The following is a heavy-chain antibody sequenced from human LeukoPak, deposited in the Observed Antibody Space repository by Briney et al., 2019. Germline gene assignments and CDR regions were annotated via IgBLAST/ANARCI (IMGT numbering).Heavy chain of an antibody. CDR1: GFTFSSYA. D-gene: IGHD4-17*01. J-gene: IGHJ4*02. CDR3: AKDVLYGDPRVELFDY. Sequence: GGSPRLSCAASGFTFSSYAMSWVRQAPGKGLEWVSAISGSGGSTYYADSVKGRFTISRDNSKNTLYLQMNSLRAEDTAVYYCAKDVLYGDPRVELFDYWGQGTLVTVSS. CDR2: ISGSGGST. V-gene: IGHV3-23*01.